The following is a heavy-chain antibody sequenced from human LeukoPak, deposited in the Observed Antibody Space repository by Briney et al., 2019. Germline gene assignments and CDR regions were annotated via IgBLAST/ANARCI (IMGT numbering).Heavy chain of an antibody. D-gene: IGHD1-14*01. V-gene: IGHV1-3*03. J-gene: IGHJ5*01. CDR2: INTGNGDT. CDR1: GHTFTSYG. CDR3: AREGTTNWDRFNWFGS. Sequence: ASVKVSCKTSGHTFTSYGLHWVRQAPGQRLEWMGGINTGNGDTRYSQKFQGRVTFTRDISPSTAYMELHSLTSEDMAVYYCAREGTTNWDRFNWFGSWGQGTLVTVSS.